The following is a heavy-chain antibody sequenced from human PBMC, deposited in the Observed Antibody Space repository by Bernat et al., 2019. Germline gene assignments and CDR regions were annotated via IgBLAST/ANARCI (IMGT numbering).Heavy chain of an antibody. Sequence: VQLVESGGGVVQPGRSLRLSCAASGFTFSSYGMSWVRQAPGKGLEWVSAISGSGGSTYYADSVKGRFTISRDNSKNTLYLQMNSLRAEDTAVYYCAKDGGRIWGSYRGNWFDPWGQGTLVTVSS. CDR2: ISGSGGST. V-gene: IGHV3-23*04. D-gene: IGHD3-16*02. CDR3: AKDGGRIWGSYRGNWFDP. J-gene: IGHJ5*02. CDR1: GFTFSSYG.